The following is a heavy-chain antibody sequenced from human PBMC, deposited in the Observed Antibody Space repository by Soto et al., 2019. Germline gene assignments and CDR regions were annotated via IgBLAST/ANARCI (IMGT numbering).Heavy chain of an antibody. D-gene: IGHD3-16*01. CDR2: IWDDGIKK. V-gene: IGHV3-33*01. J-gene: IGHJ3*02. Sequence: QMQLVESGGGVVQRGRSLRLSCAASGFTVSHYGMHWVRQAPGKGLEWVAVIWDDGIKKFYPDSVRGRFTISRDNSENTLFLQMNSLTAEDTAIYYCERGGNVAGAFDIWGQGTMVTVSS. CDR3: ERGGNVAGAFDI. CDR1: GFTVSHYG.